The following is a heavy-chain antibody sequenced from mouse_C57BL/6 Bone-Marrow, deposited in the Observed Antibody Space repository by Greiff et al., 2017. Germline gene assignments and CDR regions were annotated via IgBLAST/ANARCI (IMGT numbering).Heavy chain of an antibody. CDR2: IYPGSGST. J-gene: IGHJ4*01. Sequence: VQLQQPGAELVKPGASVKMSCKASGYTFTSYWITWVKQRPGQGLAWIGDIYPGSGSTNYNEKFKSTATLTVDTSSSTAYMQLSSLTSEDSAVYYSASWGDAMDYWGQGTSVTVSS. CDR3: ASWGDAMDY. CDR1: GYTFTSYW. V-gene: IGHV1-55*01.